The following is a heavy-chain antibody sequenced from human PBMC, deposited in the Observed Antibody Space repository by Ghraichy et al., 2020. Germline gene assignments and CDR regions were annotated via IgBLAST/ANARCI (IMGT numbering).Heavy chain of an antibody. V-gene: IGHV4-34*01. CDR2: INHSGST. J-gene: IGHJ5*02. D-gene: IGHD3-3*01. CDR3: ASHRYLRFLEWSHGFDP. Sequence: SETLSLTCAVYGGSFSGYYWSWIRQPPGKGLEWIGEINHSGSTNYNPSLKSRVTISVDTSKNQFSLKLSSVTAADTAVYYCASHRYLRFLEWSHGFDPWGQGTLVTVSS. CDR1: GGSFSGYY.